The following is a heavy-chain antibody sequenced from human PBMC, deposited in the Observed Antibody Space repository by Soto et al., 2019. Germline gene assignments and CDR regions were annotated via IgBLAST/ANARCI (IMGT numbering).Heavy chain of an antibody. CDR3: ARYINGQGFKA. V-gene: IGHV1-8*01. Sequence: QVQLLQSGAEVKKPGASVKVSCKASGDIFTNFDFNWVRQATGQGREWVGWMRANSGYTGQAQKIQGRVTMTRDTSMSTAYRDLNTLRDYDTAVYCCARYINGQGFKAWGHGTLVIVSS. CDR2: MRANSGYT. D-gene: IGHD5-18*01. J-gene: IGHJ5*01. CDR1: GDIFTNFD.